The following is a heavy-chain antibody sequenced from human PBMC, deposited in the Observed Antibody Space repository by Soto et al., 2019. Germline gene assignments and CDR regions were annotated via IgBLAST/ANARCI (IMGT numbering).Heavy chain of an antibody. CDR3: ARDLVAAGTDDY. V-gene: IGHV3-30-3*01. CDR1: GFTFSSYA. J-gene: IGHJ4*02. Sequence: QVQLVESGGGVVQPGRSLRLACAASGFTFSSYAMHWVRQAPGKGLEWVAVISYDGSNKYYADSVKGRFTISRDNSKNTLYLQMNSLRAEDTAVYYCARDLVAAGTDDYWGQGTLVTVSS. CDR2: ISYDGSNK. D-gene: IGHD6-13*01.